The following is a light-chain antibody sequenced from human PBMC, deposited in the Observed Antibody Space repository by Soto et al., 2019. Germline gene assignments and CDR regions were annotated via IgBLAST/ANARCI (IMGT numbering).Light chain of an antibody. V-gene: IGLV1-44*01. J-gene: IGLJ2*01. CDR3: AAWDVSLMV. CDR2: SDN. CDR1: SSNIGTNT. Sequence: QSVLTQPPSASGTPGQRVTISCSGSSSNIGTNTIIWYQQLPGAAPKLLIYSDNQRPSGVPDRFSGSKSGTSASLAISGLQSEDEADYYCAAWDVSLMVFGGGTKLTVL.